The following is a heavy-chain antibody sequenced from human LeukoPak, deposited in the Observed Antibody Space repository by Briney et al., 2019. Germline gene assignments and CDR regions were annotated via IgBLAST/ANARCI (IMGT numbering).Heavy chain of an antibody. D-gene: IGHD6-13*01. V-gene: IGHV4-39*07. CDR3: ARGSSSFDY. CDR2: IYYSGST. J-gene: IGHJ4*02. CDR1: GGSISSSRYY. Sequence: SETLSLTCTVSGGSISSSRYYWGWIRQPPGKGLEWIGSIYYSGSTYYNPSLKSRVTISVDTSKNQFSLKLSSVTAADTAVYYCARGSSSFDYWGQGTLVTVSS.